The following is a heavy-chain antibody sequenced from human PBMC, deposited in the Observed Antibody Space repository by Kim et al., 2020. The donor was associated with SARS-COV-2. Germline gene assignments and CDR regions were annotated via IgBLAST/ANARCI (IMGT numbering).Heavy chain of an antibody. CDR2: ISYDGSNK. D-gene: IGHD3-3*01. Sequence: GGSLRLSCAASGFTFSSYAMHWVRQAPGKGLEWVAVISYDGSNKYYADSVKGRFTISRDNSKNTLYLQMNSLRAEDTAVYYCASNLSDDFWSGYSDYWGQGTLVTVSS. CDR1: GFTFSSYA. V-gene: IGHV3-30-3*01. CDR3: ASNLSDDFWSGYSDY. J-gene: IGHJ4*02.